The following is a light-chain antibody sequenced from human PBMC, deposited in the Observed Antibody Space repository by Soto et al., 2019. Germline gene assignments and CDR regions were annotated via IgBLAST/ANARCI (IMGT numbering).Light chain of an antibody. J-gene: IGKJ1*01. V-gene: IGKV1-27*01. CDR1: QGISNF. CDR2: AAS. CDR3: QKYNSAPQT. Sequence: DIQMTQSPSSLSASVGDSVTITCRANQGISNFLAWYQQKPGQVPKLLMYAASTLHSGVPSRFSGSRSGTDFTLTISSLQPEDVATYYCQKYNSAPQTFGQGTKVDIK.